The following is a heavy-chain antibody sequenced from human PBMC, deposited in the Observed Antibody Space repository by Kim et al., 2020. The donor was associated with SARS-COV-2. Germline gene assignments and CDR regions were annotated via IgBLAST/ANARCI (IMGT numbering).Heavy chain of an antibody. J-gene: IGHJ5*02. Sequence: SETLSLTCAVYGGSFSGYYWSWIRQPPGKGLEWIGEINHSGSTNYNPSLKSRVTISVDTSKNQFSLKLSSVTAADTAVYYCARAYCSGGSCRVRFDPWG. CDR1: GGSFSGYY. V-gene: IGHV4-34*01. D-gene: IGHD2-15*01. CDR2: INHSGST. CDR3: ARAYCSGGSCRVRFDP.